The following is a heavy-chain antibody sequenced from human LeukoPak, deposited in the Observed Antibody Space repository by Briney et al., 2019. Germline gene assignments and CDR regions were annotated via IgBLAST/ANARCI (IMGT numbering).Heavy chain of an antibody. Sequence: SETLSLTCAVYGGSFSGYCRSWIRQPPGKGLEWIGEINHSGSTNYNPSLKSRVTISVDTSKNQFSLKLSSVTAADTAVYYCARRRIVGATPNDAFDIWGQGTMVTVSS. J-gene: IGHJ3*02. CDR3: ARRRIVGATPNDAFDI. D-gene: IGHD1-26*01. CDR1: GGSFSGYC. CDR2: INHSGST. V-gene: IGHV4-34*01.